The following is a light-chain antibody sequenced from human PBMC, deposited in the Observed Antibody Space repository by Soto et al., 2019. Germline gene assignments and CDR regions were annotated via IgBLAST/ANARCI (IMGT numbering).Light chain of an antibody. Sequence: EIVLTQSPGTLSLSPGARATLSCRASQSVSSSYLAWYQQKPGQAPRLLIYGASSRATAIPDRFSASGSGTDFTLTISRLEPEDFAVYYCQQYGHSPPFTFGPGTKVDIK. J-gene: IGKJ3*01. V-gene: IGKV3-20*01. CDR2: GAS. CDR1: QSVSSSY. CDR3: QQYGHSPPFT.